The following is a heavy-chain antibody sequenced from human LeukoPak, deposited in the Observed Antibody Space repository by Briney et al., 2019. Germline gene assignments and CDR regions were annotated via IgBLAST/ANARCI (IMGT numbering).Heavy chain of an antibody. CDR2: IYYSGST. D-gene: IGHD6-19*01. CDR1: GGSINTYY. Sequence: SETLSLTCTVSGGSINTYYWSWVRQPPGKGLEWIGYIYYSGSTNYNPSLKSRVTISIDTSKIQFSLKLTSVTDADTAVYYSAREHYTSGWYIRDWGQGTLVTVSS. CDR3: AREHYTSGWYIRD. J-gene: IGHJ4*02. V-gene: IGHV4-59*01.